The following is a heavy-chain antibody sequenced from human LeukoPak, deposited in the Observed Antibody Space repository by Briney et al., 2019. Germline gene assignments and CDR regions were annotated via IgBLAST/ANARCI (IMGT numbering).Heavy chain of an antibody. J-gene: IGHJ3*02. CDR3: ARMVGERHSFDI. CDR2: INHSGST. V-gene: IGHV4-34*01. CDR1: GGSFSAFY. Sequence: PSETLSLTCAVYGGSFSAFYWSWIRRPPGKGLEWIGEINHSGSTNRNPFLKSRVTMSVDTSNHQFSLRLRSVTAADTGVYYCARMVGERHSFDIWGQGTMVTVSS. D-gene: IGHD3-10*01.